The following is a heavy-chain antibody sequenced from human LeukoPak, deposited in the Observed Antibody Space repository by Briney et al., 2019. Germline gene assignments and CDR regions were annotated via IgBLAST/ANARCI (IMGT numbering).Heavy chain of an antibody. CDR3: ARELVVRGSPQKTDY. D-gene: IGHD3-10*01. Sequence: GASVKVSCKASGYSFSSYGISWVRQAPGQGLEWMGWISAYNGNTNYAQKLQGRVTMTTDTSTSTAYMELRSLRSDDTAVYYCARELVVRGSPQKTDYWGQGTLVTVSS. CDR1: GYSFSSYG. J-gene: IGHJ4*02. V-gene: IGHV1-18*01. CDR2: ISAYNGNT.